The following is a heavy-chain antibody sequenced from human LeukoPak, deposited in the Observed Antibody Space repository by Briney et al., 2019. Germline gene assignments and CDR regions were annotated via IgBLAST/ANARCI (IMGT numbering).Heavy chain of an antibody. CDR3: ARVYSTNIHFDY. D-gene: IGHD2-2*01. V-gene: IGHV1-8*01. CDR2: MNPNSGNT. J-gene: IGHJ4*02. Sequence: GASVKVSCKASGYTFTSYDINWVRQATGQGLEWMGWMNPNSGNTGYAQKFQGRVTMTRNTSISTAYMELSSLRSEDTAVYYCARVYSTNIHFDYWGQGTLATVSS. CDR1: GYTFTSYD.